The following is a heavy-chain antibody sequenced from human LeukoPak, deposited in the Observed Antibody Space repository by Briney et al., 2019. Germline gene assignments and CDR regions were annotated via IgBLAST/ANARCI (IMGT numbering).Heavy chain of an antibody. J-gene: IGHJ4*02. CDR2: INHSGST. D-gene: IGHD1-26*01. CDR3: SSEGYSGREATSYYFDY. V-gene: IGHV4-34*01. Sequence: SETLSLTCAVYGGSFSGYYWSWIRQPPRKGLEWIGEINHSGSTNYNPSLKSRVTISVDTSKNQFSLKLSSVTAADTAVYYCSSEGYSGREATSYYFDYWGQGTLVTVSS. CDR1: GGSFSGYY.